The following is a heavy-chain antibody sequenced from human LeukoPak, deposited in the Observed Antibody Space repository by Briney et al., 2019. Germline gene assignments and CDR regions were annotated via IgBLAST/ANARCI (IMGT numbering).Heavy chain of an antibody. CDR1: GGTFSSYA. D-gene: IGHD3-22*01. CDR2: IIPIFGTA. Sequence: SVKVSCKASGGTFSSYAISWVRQAPGQGLEWMGRIIPIFGTANYAQKFQGRVTITTDESTSTAYMELSSLRSEGTAVYYCATLDYYDTKNDYWGQGTLVTVSS. J-gene: IGHJ4*02. V-gene: IGHV1-69*05. CDR3: ATLDYYDTKNDY.